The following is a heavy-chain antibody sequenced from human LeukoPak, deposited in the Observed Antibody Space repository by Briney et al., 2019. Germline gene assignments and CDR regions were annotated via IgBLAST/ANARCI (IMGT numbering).Heavy chain of an antibody. CDR3: AITSLAYCGGDCFPLDY. Sequence: GGSLRLSCAASGFTFSTYAMAWVRQAPGKGLEWVTLISYDGSYKFYADSVRGRFTISRDNSKNTLYLQMNSLRAEDTAMYYCAITSLAYCGGDCFPLDYWGQGTLVTVSS. V-gene: IGHV3-30*03. J-gene: IGHJ4*02. CDR1: GFTFSTYA. CDR2: ISYDGSYK. D-gene: IGHD2-21*02.